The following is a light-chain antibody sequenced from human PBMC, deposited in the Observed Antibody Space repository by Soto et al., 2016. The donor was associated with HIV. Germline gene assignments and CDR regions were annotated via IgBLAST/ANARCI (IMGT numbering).Light chain of an antibody. V-gene: IGKV1-5*03. CDR2: KAS. Sequence: DIQLTQSPSTLSASVGDRVTITCRASRTISSWLAWYQQKPGKAPKVLIYKASNLESGVPSRFSGSGSGTEFTLTISSLQSDDFATYYCQQYNSYLYTFGQGTKLEIK. CDR3: QQYNSYLYT. J-gene: IGKJ2*01. CDR1: RTISSW.